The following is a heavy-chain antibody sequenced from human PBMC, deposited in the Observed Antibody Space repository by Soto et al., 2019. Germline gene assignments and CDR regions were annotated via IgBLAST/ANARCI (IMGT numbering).Heavy chain of an antibody. CDR3: ARGAGYDYFDC. Sequence: PSETLSLTCTVSGASISYGGFSWSWIRQSPGKGLEWIGYISHLESTYFHPSFKSRLTMSIDRTRNQFSLKLSSVTAADMAVYYCARGAGYDYFDCWGQGVLVTVSS. J-gene: IGHJ4*02. V-gene: IGHV4-30-2*06. CDR1: GASISYGGFS. CDR2: ISHLEST. D-gene: IGHD5-12*01.